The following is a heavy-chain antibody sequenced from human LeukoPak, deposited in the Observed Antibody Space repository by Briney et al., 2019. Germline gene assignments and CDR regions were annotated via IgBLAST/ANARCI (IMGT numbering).Heavy chain of an antibody. CDR1: GGSISSYY. CDR3: ARARYSGYDFDY. V-gene: IGHV4-59*01. Sequence: SETLSLTCTVSGGSISSYYWSWIRQPPGKGLEWIGYIYYSGSTNYNPSLKSRVTISVDTSKNQSSLKLSSVTAADTAVYYCARARYSGYDFDYWGQGTLVTVSS. J-gene: IGHJ4*02. CDR2: IYYSGST. D-gene: IGHD5-12*01.